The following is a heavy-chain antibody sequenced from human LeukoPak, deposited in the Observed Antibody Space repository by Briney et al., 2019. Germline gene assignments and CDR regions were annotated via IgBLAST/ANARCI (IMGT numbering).Heavy chain of an antibody. CDR1: GFIFSDYE. CDR3: ARGPRDPTEYCSRGACAPTYEV. CDR2: ISSSGRKI. J-gene: IGHJ4*02. D-gene: IGHD2-15*01. V-gene: IGHV3-48*03. Sequence: QPGGSLRLSCAVSGFIFSDYEMNWVRQAPGKGLEWVSYISSSGRKIYYADSEKGRFTISRDNAKNSLHLQMNSLRADDTAIYYCARGPRDPTEYCSRGACAPTYEVWGQGALVTVSS.